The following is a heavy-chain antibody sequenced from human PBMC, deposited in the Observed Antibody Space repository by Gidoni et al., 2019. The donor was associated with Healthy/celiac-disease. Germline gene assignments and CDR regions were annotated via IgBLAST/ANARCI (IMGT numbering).Heavy chain of an antibody. CDR2: ISWNSGSI. D-gene: IGHD6-13*01. Sequence: EVQLVESGGGLVQPGRSLRLSCAAAGFTFDAYAMHWVRQAPGKGLEWVSGISWNSGSIGYADSVKGRFTISRDNAKNSLYLQMNSLRAEDTALYYCAKDIIARGYYYGMDVWGQGTTVTVSS. CDR3: AKDIIARGYYYGMDV. V-gene: IGHV3-9*01. CDR1: GFTFDAYA. J-gene: IGHJ6*02.